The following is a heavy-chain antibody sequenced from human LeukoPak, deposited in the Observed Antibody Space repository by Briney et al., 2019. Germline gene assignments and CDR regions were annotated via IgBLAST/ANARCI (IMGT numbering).Heavy chain of an antibody. V-gene: IGHV4-34*01. CDR3: ARRTVGYCSSTSCPRLSARWGAFDY. Sequence: SETLSLTCAVYGGSFSGYYWSWIRQPPGKGLEWIGEINHSGGTNYNPSLKSRVTISVDTSKNQFSLKLSSVTAADTAVYYCARRTVGYCSSTSCPRLSARWGAFDYWGQGTLVTVSS. CDR2: INHSGGT. J-gene: IGHJ4*02. D-gene: IGHD2-2*01. CDR1: GGSFSGYY.